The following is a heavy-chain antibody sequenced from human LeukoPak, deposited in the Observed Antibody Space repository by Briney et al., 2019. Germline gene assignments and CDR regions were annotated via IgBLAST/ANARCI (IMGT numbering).Heavy chain of an antibody. CDR1: GYTFTGYY. CDR2: MNPNSGNT. CDR3: ARVAVAGDY. D-gene: IGHD6-19*01. Sequence: ASVKVSCKASGYTFTGYYMHWVRQATGQGLEWMGWMNPNSGNTGYAQKFQGRVTMTRNTSISTAYMELSSLRSEDTAVYYCARVAVAGDYWGQGTLVTVSS. V-gene: IGHV1-8*02. J-gene: IGHJ4*02.